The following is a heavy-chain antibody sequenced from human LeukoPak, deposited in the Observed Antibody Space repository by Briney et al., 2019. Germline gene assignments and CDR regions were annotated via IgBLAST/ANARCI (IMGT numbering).Heavy chain of an antibody. CDR1: GFTFSSYG. J-gene: IGHJ5*02. V-gene: IGHV3-30*19. D-gene: IGHD2-2*02. CDR3: AREYCSTTNCYKGSLLFEP. CDR2: ISYDGSNK. Sequence: GGSLRLSCAASGFTFSSYGMHWVRQAPGKGLEWVAVISYDGSNKYYADSVKGRFTISRDNSKNTLYLQMNSLRAEDTAVYYCAREYCSTTNCYKGSLLFEPWGQGTLVTVSS.